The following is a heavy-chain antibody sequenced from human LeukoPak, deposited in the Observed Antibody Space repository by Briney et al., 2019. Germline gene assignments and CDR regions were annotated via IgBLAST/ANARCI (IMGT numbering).Heavy chain of an antibody. CDR2: ISAYNGNT. Sequence: ASVKVSCKASGGTFSSYAISWVRQAPGQGLEWMGWISAYNGNTNYAQKLQGRVTMTTDTSTSTAYMELRSLRSDDTAVYYCATSRSGWYYFDYWGQGTLVTVSS. J-gene: IGHJ4*02. V-gene: IGHV1-18*01. CDR3: ATSRSGWYYFDY. D-gene: IGHD6-19*01. CDR1: GGTFSSYA.